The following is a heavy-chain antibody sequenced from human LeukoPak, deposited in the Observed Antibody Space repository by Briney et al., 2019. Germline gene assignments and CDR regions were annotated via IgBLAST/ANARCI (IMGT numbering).Heavy chain of an antibody. V-gene: IGHV4-34*01. Sequence: PSETPSLTCAVYGGSFSGYYWSWIRQPPGKGLEWIGEINHSGSTNYNPSLKSRVTISVDTSKNQFSLKLSSVTAADTAVYYCARGQWLTPGTFDYWGQGTLVTVSS. CDR2: INHSGST. J-gene: IGHJ4*02. D-gene: IGHD6-19*01. CDR3: ARGQWLTPGTFDY. CDR1: GGSFSGYY.